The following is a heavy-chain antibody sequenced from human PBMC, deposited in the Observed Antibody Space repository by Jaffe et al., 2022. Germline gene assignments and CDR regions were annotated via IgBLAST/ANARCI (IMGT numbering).Heavy chain of an antibody. CDR3: ARDGIAYCGGDCYPSI. J-gene: IGHJ3*02. CDR2: INPSGGST. CDR1: GYTFTSYY. D-gene: IGHD2-21*02. V-gene: IGHV1-46*01. Sequence: QVQLVQSGAEVKKPGASVKVSCKASGYTFTSYYMHWVRQAPGQGLEWMGIINPSGGSTSYAQKFQGRVTMTRDTSTSTVYMELSSLRSEDTAVYYCARDGIAYCGGDCYPSIWGQGTMVTVSS.